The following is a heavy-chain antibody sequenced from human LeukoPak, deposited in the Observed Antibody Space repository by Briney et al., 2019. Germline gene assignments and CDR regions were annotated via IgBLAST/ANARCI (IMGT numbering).Heavy chain of an antibody. CDR1: GFTFSSYS. CDR2: ISSSSSYI. Sequence: PGGSLRLSCAASGFTFSSYSMNWVRQAPGKGLEWVSSISSSSSYIYYADSVKGRFTISRGNAKNSLYLQMNSLRAEDTAVYYCASPYSGSYRYWGQGTLVTVSS. D-gene: IGHD1-26*01. CDR3: ASPYSGSYRY. V-gene: IGHV3-21*01. J-gene: IGHJ4*02.